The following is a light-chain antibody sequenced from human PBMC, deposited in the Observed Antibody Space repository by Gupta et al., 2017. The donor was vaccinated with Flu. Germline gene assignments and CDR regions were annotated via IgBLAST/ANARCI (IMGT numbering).Light chain of an antibody. CDR2: AAT. CDR1: QIVPSGY. J-gene: IGKJ1*01. V-gene: IGKV3D-20*02. CDR3: QLCRPSRSWT. Sequence: ILFTHSPGTLPWSPGDTATLSCRASQIVPSGYVGWYQQEPGQARRLLISAATRRATGIPVRFSGSGSGTDFTLTITSLEPEDFAVYDCQLCRPSRSWTFGQGTKVDIK.